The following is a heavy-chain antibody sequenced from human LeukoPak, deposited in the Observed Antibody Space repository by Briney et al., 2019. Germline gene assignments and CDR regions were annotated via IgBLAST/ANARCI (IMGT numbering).Heavy chain of an antibody. V-gene: IGHV3-30*18. Sequence: GRSLRLSCGASGFTFSSYGMHWVRQAPGKGLEWVAVIWYGGSNKYYADSVKGRFTISRDNSKNTLYLQMNSLRAEDTAVYYCAKDLCSSTSGYTFYYWGQGTLVTVSS. CDR2: IWYGGSNK. D-gene: IGHD2-2*02. CDR1: GFTFSSYG. J-gene: IGHJ4*02. CDR3: AKDLCSSTSGYTFYY.